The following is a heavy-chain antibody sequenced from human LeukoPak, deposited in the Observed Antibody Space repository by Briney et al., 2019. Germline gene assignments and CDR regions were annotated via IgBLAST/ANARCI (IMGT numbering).Heavy chain of an antibody. D-gene: IGHD1-26*01. V-gene: IGHV1-18*01. CDR1: GYTFTSYG. J-gene: IGHJ4*02. CDR3: ARGTRSLIVGATTPPDY. CDR2: ISAYNGNT. Sequence: ASVKVSCKASGYTFTSYGIIWVRQAPGQGLEWMGWISAYNGNTNYAQKLQGRVTMTTDTSTSTAYMELRSLRSDDTAVYYCARGTRSLIVGATTPPDYWGQGTLVTVSS.